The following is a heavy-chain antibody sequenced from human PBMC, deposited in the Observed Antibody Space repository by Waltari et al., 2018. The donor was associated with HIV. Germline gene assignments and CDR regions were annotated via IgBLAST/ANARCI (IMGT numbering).Heavy chain of an antibody. CDR2: ISSSSTI. Sequence: EVQLVESGGGLVQPGGSLRLSCAASGFPFSSYSMNWVRQAPGKGLEWVSYISSSSTIYYADSVKGRFTISRDNAKNSLYLQMNSLRAEDMAVYYCARDDYGMDVWGQGTTVTVSS. V-gene: IGHV3-48*04. CDR1: GFPFSSYS. J-gene: IGHJ6*02. CDR3: ARDDYGMDV.